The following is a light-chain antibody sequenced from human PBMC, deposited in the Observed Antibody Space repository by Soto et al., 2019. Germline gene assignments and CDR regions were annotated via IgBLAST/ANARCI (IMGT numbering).Light chain of an antibody. J-gene: IGKJ5*01. CDR2: GAS. V-gene: IGKV3-20*01. CDR1: QSVSNNY. Sequence: EIVLTQSPGTLSLSPVERATLSCRSSQSVSNNYLAWYQQKPGQAPRLLIYGASSRATGIPDRFSGSGSGTDFTFTISRLEPEDFAVYYCQQYTTSAITFGQGTRLEIK. CDR3: QQYTTSAIT.